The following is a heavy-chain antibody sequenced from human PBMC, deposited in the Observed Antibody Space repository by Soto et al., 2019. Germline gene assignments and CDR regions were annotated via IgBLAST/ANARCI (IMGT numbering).Heavy chain of an antibody. CDR2: IIPTFGTA. V-gene: IGHV1-69*01. D-gene: IGHD3-22*01. Sequence: QVQLVQSGAEVKKPGSSVKVSCKASGGTFSSYAISWVRQAPGQGLEWMGGIIPTFGTANYAQKFQGRVTITADESTSTAYMELSSLRSADTAVYYCARYRYYDSSGYYYYYYGMDVWGQGTTVTVSS. J-gene: IGHJ6*02. CDR3: ARYRYYDSSGYYYYYYGMDV. CDR1: GGTFSSYA.